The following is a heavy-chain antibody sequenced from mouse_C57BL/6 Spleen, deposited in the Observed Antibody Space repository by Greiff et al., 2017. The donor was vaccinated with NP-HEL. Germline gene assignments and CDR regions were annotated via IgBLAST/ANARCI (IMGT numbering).Heavy chain of an antibody. CDR1: GFTFSDAW. Sequence: EVKLEESGGGLVQPGGSMKLSCAASGFTFSDAWMDWVRQSPEKGLEWVAEIRNKANNHATYYAESVKGRFTISRDDSKSSVYLQMNSLRAEDTGIYYCTRPSFITTVVGAMDYWGQGTSVTVSS. CDR3: TRPSFITTVVGAMDY. D-gene: IGHD1-1*01. J-gene: IGHJ4*01. CDR2: IRNKANNHAT. V-gene: IGHV6-6*01.